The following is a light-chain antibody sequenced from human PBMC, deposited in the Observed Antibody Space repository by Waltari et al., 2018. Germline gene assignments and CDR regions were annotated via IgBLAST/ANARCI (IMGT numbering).Light chain of an antibody. V-gene: IGLV3-21*04. CDR3: QVWDGSSHWV. J-gene: IGLJ3*02. Sequence: SYVLTQPPSVSVAPGRTARMTCGGNNIGDKSGHWYQRKPCQAPVLFISYATDPPSGVPERFSGSNSGNTATLTIIRVEAGDEADFYCQVWDGSSHWVFGGGTKLTVL. CDR1: NIGDKS. CDR2: YAT.